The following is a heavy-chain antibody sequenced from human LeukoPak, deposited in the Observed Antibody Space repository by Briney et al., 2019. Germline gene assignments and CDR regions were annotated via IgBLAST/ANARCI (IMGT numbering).Heavy chain of an antibody. V-gene: IGHV3-15*01. CDR2: IKSKTHGGTT. D-gene: IGHD2-2*02. Sequence: GGSLRLSCVVSGLTFSNVWMSWVRQAPGKGLEWVGRIKSKTHGGTTDYAAPVYGRFTVSRDDSKNTLYLQMNSLQTEDTAVYYCTTFSDCSSICYTNYWGQGTLVTVSS. CDR3: TTFSDCSSICYTNY. CDR1: GLTFSNVW. J-gene: IGHJ4*02.